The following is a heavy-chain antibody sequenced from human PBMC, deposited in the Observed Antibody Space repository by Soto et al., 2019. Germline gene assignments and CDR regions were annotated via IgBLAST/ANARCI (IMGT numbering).Heavy chain of an antibody. CDR2: ISAYNGNT. Sequence: QVQLVQSGAEVKKPGASVKVSCEASGYTFTSYGISWVRQAPGQGLEWMGWISAYNGNTNYAQKLQGRVTMTTDTSTSTAYMELRSLRSDDTAVYYCARDEAAAGYYYYYGMDVWGQGTTVTVSS. CDR3: ARDEAAAGYYYYYGMDV. CDR1: GYTFTSYG. V-gene: IGHV1-18*01. J-gene: IGHJ6*02. D-gene: IGHD6-13*01.